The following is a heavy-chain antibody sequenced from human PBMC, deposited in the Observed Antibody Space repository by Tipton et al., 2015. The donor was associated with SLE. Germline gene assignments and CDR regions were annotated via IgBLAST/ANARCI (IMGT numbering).Heavy chain of an antibody. CDR3: ARGGLYYYYYYGMDV. CDR2: ISSSSSYI. V-gene: IGHV3-21*01. J-gene: IGHJ6*02. CDR1: GGSISSSS. Sequence: LSLTCTVSGGSISSSSYYWGWIRQAPGKGLEWVSSISSSSSYIYYADSVKGRFTISRDNAKNSLYLQMNSLRAEDTAVYYCARGGLYYYYYYGMDVWGQGTTVTVSS.